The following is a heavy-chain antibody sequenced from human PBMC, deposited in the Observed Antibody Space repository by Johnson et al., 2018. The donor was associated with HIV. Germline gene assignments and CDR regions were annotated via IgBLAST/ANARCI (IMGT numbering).Heavy chain of an antibody. V-gene: IGHV3-23*04. J-gene: IGHJ3*02. CDR1: GFTFSNYA. D-gene: IGHD3-10*01. CDR2: ISGGGGST. CDR3: ARNYGSGSYFCNDAFDM. Sequence: VQLVESGGGVVQPGRSLRLSCAASGFTFSNYAMSWVRQAPGKGLEWVLAISGGGGSTYYADSVKGRFTISRDNSKNSLYLQMNSLRAEDTAFYYCARNYGSGSYFCNDAFDMWGQGTMVTVSS.